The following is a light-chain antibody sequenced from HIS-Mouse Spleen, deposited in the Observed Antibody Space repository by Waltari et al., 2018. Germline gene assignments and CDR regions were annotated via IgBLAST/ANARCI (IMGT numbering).Light chain of an antibody. J-gene: IGLJ2*01. CDR2: KDS. Sequence: FELTQPPPVSGSPGPTARNTFPGDSFPKQYALWYQQKPGQAPVLVIYKDSERTPGIPERFSGSSSGTMVTLTISGVQGEDEADYYCYSADSSGNHMVFGGGTKLTVL. CDR3: YSADSSGNHMV. V-gene: IGLV3-25*03. CDR1: SFPKQY.